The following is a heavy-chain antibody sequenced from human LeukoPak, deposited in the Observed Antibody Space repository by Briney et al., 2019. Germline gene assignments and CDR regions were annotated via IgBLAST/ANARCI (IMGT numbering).Heavy chain of an antibody. J-gene: IGHJ6*03. D-gene: IGHD5-12*01. Sequence: GASVKVSCKASGGTFSSYAISWVRQAPGQGLEWMGGIIPIFGTANYAQKFQGRVTITADESTSTAYMELSSLRSEDTAVYYCARPFREVDIVATAKIPDGYYMDVWGKGTTVTVSS. CDR1: GGTFSSYA. CDR3: ARPFREVDIVATAKIPDGYYMDV. CDR2: IIPIFGTA. V-gene: IGHV1-69*01.